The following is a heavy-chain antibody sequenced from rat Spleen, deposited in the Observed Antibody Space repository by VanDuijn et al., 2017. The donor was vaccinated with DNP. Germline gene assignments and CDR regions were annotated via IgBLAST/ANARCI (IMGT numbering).Heavy chain of an antibody. CDR3: TRKAPYWYFDF. CDR1: GFSLTSYH. CDR2: IWTGGST. V-gene: IGHV2-43*01. Sequence: QVQLKESGPGLVQPSQTLSLTCTVSGFSLTSYHVSWVRQTPGKGLEWMGVIWTGGSTAYNSVLKSRLSISRDTSKSQVFLKMNSLQTDDTAIYFCTRKAPYWYFDFWGPGTMVTVSS. J-gene: IGHJ1*01. D-gene: IGHD3-1*01.